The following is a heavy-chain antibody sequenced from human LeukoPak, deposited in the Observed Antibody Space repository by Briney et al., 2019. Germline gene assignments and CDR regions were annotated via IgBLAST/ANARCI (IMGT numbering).Heavy chain of an antibody. CDR2: IRYNGSNK. Sequence: GGSLRLSCAASGFTFSSYGMHWVRQAPGKGLEWVTFIRYNGSNKYYADSVKGRFTISRDNSKNTLYLQMNSLRAEDTAVYYCAKAGGTTVTKWGQGTLVTVSS. J-gene: IGHJ4*02. V-gene: IGHV3-30*02. D-gene: IGHD4-11*01. CDR1: GFTFSSYG. CDR3: AKAGGTTVTK.